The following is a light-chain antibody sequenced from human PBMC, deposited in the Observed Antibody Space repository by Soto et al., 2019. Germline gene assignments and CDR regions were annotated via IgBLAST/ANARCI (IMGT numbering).Light chain of an antibody. V-gene: IGLV1-51*01. J-gene: IGLJ2*01. CDR1: SSNIGNNY. CDR3: ATWDSSLSAVV. Sequence: QSVLTQPPSVSAAPGQKVTISCSGSSSNIGNNYVSWYQQLPGTAPKLLIYDNNNRPSGIPDRFSGSKSGTSATLGITGLQTGDEAHYYCATWDSSLSAVVFGGGTKLTFL. CDR2: DNN.